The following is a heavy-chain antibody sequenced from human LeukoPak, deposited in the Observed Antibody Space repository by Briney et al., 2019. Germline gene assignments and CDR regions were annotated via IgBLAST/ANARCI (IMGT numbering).Heavy chain of an antibody. CDR1: GFTFSSYG. CDR2: IWYDGSNK. V-gene: IGHV3-33*01. CDR3: ARSRHSSGYSFHFDY. D-gene: IGHD3-22*01. Sequence: QPGGSLRLSCAASGFTFSSYGMHWVRQAPGKGLEWVAVIWYDGSNKYYADSVKGRFTISRENAKNSLYLQMNSLRAGDTAVYYCARSRHSSGYSFHFDYWGQGTLVTVSS. J-gene: IGHJ4*02.